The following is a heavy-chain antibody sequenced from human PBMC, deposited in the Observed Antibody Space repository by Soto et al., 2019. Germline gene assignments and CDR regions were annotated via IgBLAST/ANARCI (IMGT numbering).Heavy chain of an antibody. Sequence: EVQLLESGGGLVQPGGSLRLSCAASGFTFSSYAMSWVRQAPGKGLEWVSAISGSGGDTYYAGSVKGRFTVSRDTAKNSLYLQMNSLSAGDTAVYYCARGAYDSDYYYRYAMDVWGQGTTVTVSS. CDR1: GFTFSSYA. V-gene: IGHV3-23*01. J-gene: IGHJ6*02. CDR2: ISGSGGDT. D-gene: IGHD1-26*01. CDR3: ARGAYDSDYYYRYAMDV.